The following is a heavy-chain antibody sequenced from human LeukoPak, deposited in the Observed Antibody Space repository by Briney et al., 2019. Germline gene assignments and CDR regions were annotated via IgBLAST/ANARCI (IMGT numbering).Heavy chain of an antibody. D-gene: IGHD3-10*02. CDR1: GGTFSSYA. CDR3: ARYDRAQWYFDL. Sequence: GASVKVSCKASGGTFSSYAISWVRQAPGQGLEWMGGIIPIFGTANYAQKFQGRVTITTDEFTSTAYMELSSLRSEDTAVYYCARYDRAQWYFDLWGRGTLVTVSS. CDR2: IIPIFGTA. V-gene: IGHV1-69*05. J-gene: IGHJ2*01.